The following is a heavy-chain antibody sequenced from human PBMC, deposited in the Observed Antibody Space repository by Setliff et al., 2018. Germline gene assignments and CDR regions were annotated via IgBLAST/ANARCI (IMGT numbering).Heavy chain of an antibody. V-gene: IGHV4-61*02. J-gene: IGHJ6*03. D-gene: IGHD3-3*01. CDR3: ATATAYDFWSGGYYYYMDV. CDR1: GGSISSGSYY. Sequence: PSETLSLTCTVSGGSISSGSYYWSWIRQPAGKGPEWIGRIYTSGSTNYNPSLKSRVTISVDTSKNQFSLKLSSVTAADTAVYYCATATAYDFWSGGYYYYMDVWGKGTTVTVS. CDR2: IYTSGST.